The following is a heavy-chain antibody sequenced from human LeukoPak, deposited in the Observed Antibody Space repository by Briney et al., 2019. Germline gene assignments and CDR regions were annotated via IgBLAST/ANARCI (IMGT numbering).Heavy chain of an antibody. Sequence: PGGSLRLSCAASGFTFDDYAMHWVRQAPGKGLEWVSGISWNSGSIGYADSVKGRFTISRDNAKNSLYLQMNSLRAEDTAVYYCARDNWVDYYDRSGGYYFDYWGQGTLVTVSS. CDR3: ARDNWVDYYDRSGGYYFDY. CDR2: ISWNSGSI. J-gene: IGHJ4*02. D-gene: IGHD3-22*01. CDR1: GFTFDDYA. V-gene: IGHV3-9*01.